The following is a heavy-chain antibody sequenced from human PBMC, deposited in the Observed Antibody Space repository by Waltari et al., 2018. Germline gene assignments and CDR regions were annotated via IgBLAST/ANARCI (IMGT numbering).Heavy chain of an antibody. CDR1: GGSTSSSSYY. Sequence: QLQLQESGPGLVKPSETLSLTCTVSGGSTSSSSYYWGWIRQPPGKGLEWIGSIYYSGRTDYNPSLKSRVTISVDTAKNQFSLKLSSVTAADTAVYYCARGRYYYDSSGYYYPREFDYWGQGTLVTVSS. D-gene: IGHD3-22*01. CDR2: IYYSGRT. V-gene: IGHV4-39*01. CDR3: ARGRYYYDSSGYYYPREFDY. J-gene: IGHJ4*02.